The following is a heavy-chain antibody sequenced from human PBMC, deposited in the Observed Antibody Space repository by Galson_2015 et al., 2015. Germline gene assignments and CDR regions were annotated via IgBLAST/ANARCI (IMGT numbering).Heavy chain of an antibody. J-gene: IGHJ4*02. CDR3: ARTMYTSGYFAYFDH. CDR1: GYSFTSYW. Sequence: QSGAEVKKPGESLKISCKGSGYSFTSYWIGWVRQMPGKGLEWMGIIYPGDSDTRYSPSFQGQVTISADNSSNTAYLQWSSLEASDTAIYYCARTMYTSGYFAYFDHWGQGTLVTVSS. V-gene: IGHV5-51*03. D-gene: IGHD6-19*01. CDR2: IYPGDSDT.